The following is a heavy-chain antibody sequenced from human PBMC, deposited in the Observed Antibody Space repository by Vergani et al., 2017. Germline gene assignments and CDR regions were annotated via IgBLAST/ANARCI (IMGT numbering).Heavy chain of an antibody. V-gene: IGHV3-13*01. CDR3: ARRDSSSPALDY. CDR2: IGTAGDT. Sequence: EVQLVESGGGLVQPGGSLRLSCAASGFTFSTYDMHWVRQATGKGLEWVSAIGTAGDTYYPGYVKGRFTISRENAKNTVYLQMNGLRAGDTAVYYCARRDSSSPALDYWGQGTMVTVSS. CDR1: GFTFSTYD. J-gene: IGHJ4*02. D-gene: IGHD6-6*01.